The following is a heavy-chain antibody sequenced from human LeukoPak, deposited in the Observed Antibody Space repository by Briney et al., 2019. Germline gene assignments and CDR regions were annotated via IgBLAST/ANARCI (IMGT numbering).Heavy chain of an antibody. V-gene: IGHV1-2*02. CDR1: GYTFTGYY. CDR3: ARVAYPMIVPHHFDY. J-gene: IGHJ4*02. CDR2: INPNSGGT. Sequence: ASVKVSCKASGYTFTGYYMHWVRQAPGQGLEWMGWINPNSGGTNYAQKFQGRVTMTRDTSISTAYMELSRLRSDDTAVYYCARVAYPMIVPHHFDYWGQGTLVTVSS. D-gene: IGHD3-22*01.